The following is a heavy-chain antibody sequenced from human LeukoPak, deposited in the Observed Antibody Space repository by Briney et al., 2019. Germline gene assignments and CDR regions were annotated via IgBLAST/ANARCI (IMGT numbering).Heavy chain of an antibody. Sequence: SGGSLRLSCAASGFTVSSNYMSWVRQAPGKGLEWVSVIYSGGSTYYADSVKGRFTISRDNSKNTLYLQMNSLRAEDTAVYYCARVSQTADAFDIWGQGTMATVSS. J-gene: IGHJ3*02. CDR1: GFTVSSNY. V-gene: IGHV3-53*01. CDR2: IYSGGST. CDR3: ARVSQTADAFDI. D-gene: IGHD1-1*01.